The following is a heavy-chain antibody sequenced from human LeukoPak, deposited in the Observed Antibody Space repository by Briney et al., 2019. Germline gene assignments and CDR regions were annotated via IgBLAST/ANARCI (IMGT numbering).Heavy chain of an antibody. D-gene: IGHD3-22*01. CDR2: INHSGST. CDR3: ARVPVVVITTRYFDL. Sequence: SETLSLTCAVYGGSFSGYYWSWIRQPPGKGLEWIGEINHSGSTNYNPSLKSRVTISVDTSMNQFSLKLSSVTAADTAVYYCARVPVVVITTRYFDLWGRGTLVTVSS. V-gene: IGHV4-34*01. CDR1: GGSFSGYY. J-gene: IGHJ2*01.